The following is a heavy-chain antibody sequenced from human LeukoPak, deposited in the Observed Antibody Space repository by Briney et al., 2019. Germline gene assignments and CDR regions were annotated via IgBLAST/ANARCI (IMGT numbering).Heavy chain of an antibody. CDR1: GGSFSGYY. CDR3: ARGSPSSSSTDLDY. V-gene: IGHV4-34*01. Sequence: SETLSLTCAVYGGSFSGYYWSWIRQPPGKGLEWIGEIIHSGSTNYNPSLKSRVTISVDTSKNQFSLKLSSVTAADTAVYYCARGSPSSSSTDLDYWGQGTLVTVSS. J-gene: IGHJ4*02. CDR2: IIHSGST. D-gene: IGHD6-6*01.